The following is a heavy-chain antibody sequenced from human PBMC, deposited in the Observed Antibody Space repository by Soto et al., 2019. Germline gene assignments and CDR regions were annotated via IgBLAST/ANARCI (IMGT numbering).Heavy chain of an antibody. CDR3: PTEGPLLFGGNSDHYSTMDV. J-gene: IGHJ6*02. Sequence: SYTLSLTSTVSGDSIISDEYYCTLFRQPTGHNQESIGYIYYSEDTPYHPALKSRVNISIPTSTTQFSLKLSSVTAADTAFYSCPTEGPLLFGGNSDHYSTMDVWGQATTVTVSS. V-gene: IGHV4-30-4*02. CDR2: IYYSEDT. CDR1: GDSIISDEYY. D-gene: IGHD2-21*02.